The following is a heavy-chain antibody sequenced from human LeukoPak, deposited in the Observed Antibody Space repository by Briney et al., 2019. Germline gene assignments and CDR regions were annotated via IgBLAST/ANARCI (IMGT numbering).Heavy chain of an antibody. CDR3: ARIVVVPAAIDY. V-gene: IGHV4-39*01. D-gene: IGHD2-2*01. J-gene: IGHJ4*02. CDR1: GGSISSSSYY. CDR2: IYYSGST. Sequence: PSETLSLTCTVSGGSISSSSYYCGWIRQPPGKGLEWIGSIYYSGSTYYNPSLKSRVTISVDTSKNQFSLKLSSVTAADTAVYYCARIVVVPAAIDYWGQGTLVTVSS.